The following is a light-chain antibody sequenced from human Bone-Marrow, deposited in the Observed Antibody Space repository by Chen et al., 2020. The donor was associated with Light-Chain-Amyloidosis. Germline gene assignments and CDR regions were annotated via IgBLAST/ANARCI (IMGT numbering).Light chain of an antibody. V-gene: IGKV3D-15*01. Sequence: EIVMTQSPATLSVSPGERATLSCRASQSVSSNLAWYQQRPGQAPRLLIYGASFRATCIPARFSGSGSGTEFTLTISSLQSEDFAVYYCQQYNNWPPLTFGGGTKVEIK. CDR1: QSVSSN. J-gene: IGKJ4*01. CDR3: QQYNNWPPLT. CDR2: GAS.